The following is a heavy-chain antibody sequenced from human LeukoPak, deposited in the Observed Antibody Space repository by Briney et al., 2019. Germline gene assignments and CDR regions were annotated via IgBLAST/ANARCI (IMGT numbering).Heavy chain of an antibody. D-gene: IGHD6-19*01. CDR2: ISYDGSNR. CDR3: AKVRGPGEVSGWYYFDS. V-gene: IGHV3-30*18. Sequence: GGSLRLSCVASGFTFSSYGMPWVRQAPGKGLEWEAFISYDGSNRYYVDSVKGRFTISRDNSKNTLYLQMNSLRPEDTAVYYCAKVRGPGEVSGWYYFDSWGQGTLVTVSS. CDR1: GFTFSSYG. J-gene: IGHJ4*02.